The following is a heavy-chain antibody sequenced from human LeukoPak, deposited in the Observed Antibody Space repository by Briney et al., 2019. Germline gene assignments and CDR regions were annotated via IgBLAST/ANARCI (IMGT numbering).Heavy chain of an antibody. CDR3: AKDRGYYYDSSGYPRFDYGMDV. CDR1: GFAVSSNY. D-gene: IGHD3-22*01. V-gene: IGHV3-53*01. J-gene: IGHJ6*02. CDR2: FYSGGST. Sequence: GGSLRLSCAASGFAVSSNYMTWVRQAPGEGLEWVSVFYSGGSTFYADSVKGRFTISRDNSKNTLYLQMNSLRAEDTAVCYCAKDRGYYYDSSGYPRFDYGMDVWGQGTTVTVSS.